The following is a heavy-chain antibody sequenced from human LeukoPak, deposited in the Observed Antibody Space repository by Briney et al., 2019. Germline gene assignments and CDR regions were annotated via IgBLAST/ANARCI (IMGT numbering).Heavy chain of an antibody. CDR1: GGSISSGDSY. V-gene: IGHV4-30-4*01. Sequence: PSETLSLTCTVSGGSISSGDSYWSWIRQPPGKGLEWIGYIYYSGSTYYNPSLKSRVTISVDTSKNQFSLKLSSVTAADTAVYYCAREVPYYYDSSGTFDYWGQGTLVTVSS. CDR2: IYYSGST. CDR3: AREVPYYYDSSGTFDY. D-gene: IGHD3-22*01. J-gene: IGHJ4*02.